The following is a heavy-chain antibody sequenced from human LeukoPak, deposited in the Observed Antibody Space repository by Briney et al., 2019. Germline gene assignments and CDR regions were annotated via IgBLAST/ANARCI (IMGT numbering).Heavy chain of an antibody. CDR1: GDSISSSTYC. V-gene: IGHV4-39*01. CDR3: ARRGYDSSGYYRNY. J-gene: IGHJ4*02. Sequence: PSETLSLTCTVSGDSISSSTYCWGWIRQPPGKGLEWIGSIYYSGSTYYNPSLKSRVTISVDTSKNQFSLKLSSVTAADTAVYYCARRGYDSSGYYRNYWGQGTLVTVSS. CDR2: IYYSGST. D-gene: IGHD3-22*01.